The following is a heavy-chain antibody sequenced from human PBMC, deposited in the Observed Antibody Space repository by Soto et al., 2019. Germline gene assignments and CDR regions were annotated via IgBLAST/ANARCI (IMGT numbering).Heavy chain of an antibody. V-gene: IGHV3-23*01. CDR1: GLTFSTYA. D-gene: IGHD6-13*01. Sequence: EVQLLESGGGLVQPGGSLRLSCVASGLTFSTYAMTWVRQAPGMGLEWVSSIGSSGTTYYADSVKGRFTIARDNPKNTLYLQMNTLRAEDTAVYYCANLLTEGGTDYWVQGTLLTVSS. J-gene: IGHJ4*02. CDR2: IGSSGTT. CDR3: ANLLTEGGTDY.